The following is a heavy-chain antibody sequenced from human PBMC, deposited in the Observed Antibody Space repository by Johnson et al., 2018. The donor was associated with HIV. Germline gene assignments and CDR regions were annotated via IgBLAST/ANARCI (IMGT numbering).Heavy chain of an antibody. CDR2: IYSGGNT. Sequence: VHLVESGGGLIQPGGSLRLSCAASGFTVSSNYMSWVRQAPGKGLEWVSVIYSGGNTYYADSVTGRFTISRDNSKNTLYLQMNSLRAEDTAVYYCARDRPYYYGSGDAFDIWGQGTMVTVSS. CDR3: ARDRPYYYGSGDAFDI. V-gene: IGHV3-53*01. D-gene: IGHD3-10*01. CDR1: GFTVSSNY. J-gene: IGHJ3*02.